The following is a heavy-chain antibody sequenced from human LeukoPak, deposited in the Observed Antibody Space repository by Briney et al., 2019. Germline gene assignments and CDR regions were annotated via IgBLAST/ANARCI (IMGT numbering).Heavy chain of an antibody. J-gene: IGHJ4*02. CDR2: IYYSGST. V-gene: IGHV4-39*01. D-gene: IGHD3-10*01. CDR1: GGSISSSSYY. Sequence: SETLSLTCTVSGGSISSSSYYWGWIRQPPGKGLEWIGSIYYSGSTYYNPSLKSRVTISVDTSKNQFSLKLSSVTAADTAVYYCASNYYGSGSLDYWGQGNLVTVSS. CDR3: ASNYYGSGSLDY.